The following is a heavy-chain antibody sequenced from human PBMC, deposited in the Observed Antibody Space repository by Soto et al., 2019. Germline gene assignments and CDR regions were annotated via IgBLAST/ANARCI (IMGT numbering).Heavy chain of an antibody. CDR1: GFTFGDYA. V-gene: IGHV3-49*04. Sequence: GGSLRLSCTASGFTFGDYAMSWVRQAPGKGLEWVGFIRSKAYGGTTEYAASVKGRFTISRDDSKSIAYLQMNSLKTEDTAVYYCTRDPLSGSYVYYYGMDVWGQGTTVTVSS. D-gene: IGHD1-26*01. CDR3: TRDPLSGSYVYYYGMDV. CDR2: IRSKAYGGTT. J-gene: IGHJ6*02.